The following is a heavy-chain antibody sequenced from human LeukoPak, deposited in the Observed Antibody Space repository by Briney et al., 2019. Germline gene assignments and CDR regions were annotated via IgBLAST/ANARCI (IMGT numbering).Heavy chain of an antibody. CDR1: GGSISSGDYY. D-gene: IGHD2-2*01. CDR3: ARVRIVVVPATANYAFDI. Sequence: SETLSLTCTVSGGSISSGDYYCSWIRQPPGKGLEWIGYIYYSGSTYYNPSLKSRVTISVDTSKDQFSLKLSSVTAADTAVYYCARVRIVVVPATANYAFDIWGQGTMVTVSS. V-gene: IGHV4-30-4*08. J-gene: IGHJ3*02. CDR2: IYYSGST.